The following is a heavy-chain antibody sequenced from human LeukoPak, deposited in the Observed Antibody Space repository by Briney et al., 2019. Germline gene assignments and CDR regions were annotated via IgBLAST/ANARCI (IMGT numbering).Heavy chain of an antibody. Sequence: ASVKVSCKASGGTFSSYAISWVRQAPGQGLEWMGGIIPIFGTANYAQKFQGRVTTTPDESTSTAYMELSSLRSEDTAVYYCARSLGFSPPCDYWGQGTLVTVSS. V-gene: IGHV1-69*01. CDR2: IIPIFGTA. CDR1: GGTFSSYA. CDR3: ARSLGFSPPCDY. J-gene: IGHJ4*02. D-gene: IGHD3-3*01.